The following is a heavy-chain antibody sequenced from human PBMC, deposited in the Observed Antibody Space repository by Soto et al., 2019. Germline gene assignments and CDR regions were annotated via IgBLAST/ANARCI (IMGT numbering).Heavy chain of an antibody. Sequence: ASVKVSCKASGYTFSGSVMHWVRQAPGQRLEWMGWINADNGNTKYSQKFQDRVTLTRDTSASTAYMELSSLRPEDTTVYYCATETDETTVTSLDYWGQGTLVTVSS. CDR3: ATETDETTVTSLDY. CDR1: GYTFSGSV. V-gene: IGHV1-3*01. J-gene: IGHJ4*02. D-gene: IGHD4-17*01. CDR2: INADNGNT.